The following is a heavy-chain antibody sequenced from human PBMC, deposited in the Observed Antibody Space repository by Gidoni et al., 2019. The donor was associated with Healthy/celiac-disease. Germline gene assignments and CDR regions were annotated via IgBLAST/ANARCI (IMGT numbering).Heavy chain of an antibody. Sequence: QVQLVESGGGVVQPGRSLRLSCAASGFTFSSYGMHWVRQAPGKGLEWVAVIWYDGSNKYYADSVKGRFTISRDNSKNTLYLQMNSLRAEDTAVYYCARDGPRDWYFDLWGRGTLVTVSS. CDR3: ARDGPRDWYFDL. CDR1: GFTFSSYG. V-gene: IGHV3-33*01. J-gene: IGHJ2*01. CDR2: IWYDGSNK.